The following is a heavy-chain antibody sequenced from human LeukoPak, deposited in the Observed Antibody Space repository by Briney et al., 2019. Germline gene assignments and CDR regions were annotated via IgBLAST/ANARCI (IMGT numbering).Heavy chain of an antibody. D-gene: IGHD3-22*01. V-gene: IGHV3-43D*03. CDR2: ISWEGIST. CDR3: AKETFYYDSTAFPGYLQH. J-gene: IGHJ1*01. CDR1: GFKFDDYA. Sequence: TGGSLRLSCEGSGFKFDDYAMHWVRQAPGKSLEWLALISWEGISTYYADSVQGRFTISRANSAASLFLQMKDLRPEDTAFYYCAKETFYYDSTAFPGYLQHWGQGTLVTVSS.